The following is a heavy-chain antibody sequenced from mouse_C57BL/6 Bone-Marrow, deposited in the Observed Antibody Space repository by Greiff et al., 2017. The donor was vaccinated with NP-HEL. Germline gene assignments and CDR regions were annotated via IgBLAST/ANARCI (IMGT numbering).Heavy chain of an antibody. V-gene: IGHV1-54*01. CDR2: INPGSGGT. J-gene: IGHJ2*01. CDR3: AREDLHFDY. Sequence: QVQLKESGAELVRPGTSVKVSCKASGYAFTNYLIEWVKQRPGQGLEWIGVINPGSGGTNYNEKFKGKATLTADKSSSTAYMQLSSLTSEDSAVYFCAREDLHFDYWGQGTTLTVSS. CDR1: GYAFTNYL.